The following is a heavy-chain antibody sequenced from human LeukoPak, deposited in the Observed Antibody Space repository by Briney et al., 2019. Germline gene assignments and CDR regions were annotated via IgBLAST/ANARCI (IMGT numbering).Heavy chain of an antibody. CDR3: ARDNYYEGAFDV. D-gene: IGHD3-22*01. CDR2: IYYSGST. Sequence: PSETLSLTCTVSGGSISSYYWSWIRQPPEKGLEWIGYIYYSGSTNYNPSLKSRVTISLDASKNQFSLKLSSVTAADTAVYYCARDNYYEGAFDVWGQGTMVTVSS. V-gene: IGHV4-59*01. J-gene: IGHJ3*01. CDR1: GGSISSYY.